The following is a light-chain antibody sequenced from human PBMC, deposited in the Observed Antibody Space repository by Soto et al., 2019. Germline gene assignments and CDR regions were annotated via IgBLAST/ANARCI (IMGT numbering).Light chain of an antibody. J-gene: IGKJ1*01. CDR3: QHYNSYPWT. CDR2: KAS. CDR1: QSIDSW. Sequence: DIQMTQSPSTMSASVGDRVTITCRASQSIDSWLAWYQQKPVKAPKFLMYKASNLESGVPSRFSGSGSETEFTLTITSLQPDDFATYYCQHYNSYPWTFGQGTKVEFK. V-gene: IGKV1-5*03.